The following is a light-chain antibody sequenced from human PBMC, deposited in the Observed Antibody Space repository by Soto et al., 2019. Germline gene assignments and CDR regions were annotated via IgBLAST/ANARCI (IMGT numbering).Light chain of an antibody. CDR3: QSYDSSLSGPV. CDR1: SSNIGAGSN. J-gene: IGLJ2*01. V-gene: IGLV1-40*01. Sequence: QSVLTQPPSVSGTPGQRVTISCTGGSSNIGAGSNVHWYQHLPGTAPKLLISDNNNRPSGVPDRFSGSQSGTSASLAITGLQAEDEADYYCQSYDSSLSGPVFGGGTKLTVL. CDR2: DNN.